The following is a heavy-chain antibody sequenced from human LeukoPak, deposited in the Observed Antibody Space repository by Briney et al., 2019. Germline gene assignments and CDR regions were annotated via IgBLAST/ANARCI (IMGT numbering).Heavy chain of an antibody. CDR3: ARGPSSGWSNWFDP. V-gene: IGHV1-8*01. CDR2: MNPNSGNT. J-gene: IGHJ5*02. D-gene: IGHD6-19*01. Sequence: ASVKVSCKASGYTFTSYDINWVRQATGQGLEWMGWMNPNSGNTGYAQKFQGRVTMTRNTSISTAYMELSSLRSEDTAVYYCARGPSSGWSNWFDPWGQGTLVAVSS. CDR1: GYTFTSYD.